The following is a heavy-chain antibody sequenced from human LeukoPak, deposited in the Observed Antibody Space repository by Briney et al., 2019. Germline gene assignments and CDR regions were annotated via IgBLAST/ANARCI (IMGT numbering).Heavy chain of an antibody. CDR2: IYTSGST. CDR3: ARDPSTRIAAAWDWFDP. D-gene: IGHD6-13*01. J-gene: IGHJ5*02. CDR1: AGSISSYY. Sequence: PPETLSLTCTVSAGSISSYYWSWIRQPAEKGLEWIGRIYTSGSTNYSTSLKSRVTMSVDTSKNQSSLKLSSVTAADTAVYYCARDPSTRIAAAWDWFDPWGQGTLVTVSS. V-gene: IGHV4-4*07.